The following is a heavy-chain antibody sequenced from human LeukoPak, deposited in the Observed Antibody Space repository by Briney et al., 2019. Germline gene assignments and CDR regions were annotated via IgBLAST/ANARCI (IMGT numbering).Heavy chain of an antibody. V-gene: IGHV4-39*01. Sequence: PSETLSLTCTVSGGSISSSSYYWGWIRQPPGKGLEWIGSIYYSGSTYYNPSLKSRVTISVDASKNQFSLKLSSVTAADTAVYYCARHIQNNWPPYWYFDLWGRGTLVTVSS. D-gene: IGHD1-20*01. J-gene: IGHJ2*01. CDR3: ARHIQNNWPPYWYFDL. CDR1: GGSISSSSYY. CDR2: IYYSGST.